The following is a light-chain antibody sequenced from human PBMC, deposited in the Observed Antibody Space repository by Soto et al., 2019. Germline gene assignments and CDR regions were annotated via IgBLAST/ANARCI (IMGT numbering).Light chain of an antibody. CDR2: GAS. V-gene: IGKV3-15*01. CDR3: QQYHQWPPST. J-gene: IGKJ5*01. Sequence: EVVMTHSQGTLSVYLWESATLSCRASQSVDGYLAWYQQKPGQAPRLLIYGASTRATGVTARFRGGGSGTEFTLTSSSLQSEDSAVYYCQQYHQWPPSTFGQGTRLEIK. CDR1: QSVDGY.